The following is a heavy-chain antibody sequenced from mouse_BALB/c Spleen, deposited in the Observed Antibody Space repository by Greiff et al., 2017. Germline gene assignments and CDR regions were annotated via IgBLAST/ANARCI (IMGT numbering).Heavy chain of an antibody. V-gene: IGHV1-18*01. CDR3: AREDSYYRNYWYFDV. J-gene: IGHJ1*01. D-gene: IGHD2-14*01. Sequence: EVQRVESGPELVKPGASVKISCKTSGYTFTEYTMHWVKQSHGKSLEWIGGINPNNGGTSYNQKFKGKATLTVDKSSSTAYMELRSLTSEDSAVYYCAREDSYYRNYWYFDVWGAGTTVTVSS. CDR1: GYTFTEYT. CDR2: INPNNGGT.